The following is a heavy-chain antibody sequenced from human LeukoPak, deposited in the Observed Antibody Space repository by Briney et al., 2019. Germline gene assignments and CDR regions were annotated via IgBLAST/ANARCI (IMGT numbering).Heavy chain of an antibody. CDR3: ARDGLAAAVTYYFDY. Sequence: ASVKVSCKASGYTFTGYYMHWVRQAPGQGLEWMGWINPNSGGTNYAQKFQGRVTMTRDTSISTAYMELSRLRSDDTAVYYCARDGLAAAVTYYFDYWGQGTLVTVSS. CDR2: INPNSGGT. J-gene: IGHJ4*02. CDR1: GYTFTGYY. D-gene: IGHD6-13*01. V-gene: IGHV1-2*02.